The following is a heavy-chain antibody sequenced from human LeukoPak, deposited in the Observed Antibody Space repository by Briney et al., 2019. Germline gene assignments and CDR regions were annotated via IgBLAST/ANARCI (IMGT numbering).Heavy chain of an antibody. V-gene: IGHV1-46*01. Sequence: ASVKVSCKASGYTFTSYYMHWVRQAPGQGLEWMGIINPSGGGTSYAQKFQGRVTMTRDTSTSTVYMELSSLRSEDTAVYYCARGGFVVVVAATQYYYYGMDVWGQGTTVTASS. D-gene: IGHD2-15*01. J-gene: IGHJ6*02. CDR3: ARGGFVVVVAATQYYYYGMDV. CDR2: INPSGGGT. CDR1: GYTFTSYY.